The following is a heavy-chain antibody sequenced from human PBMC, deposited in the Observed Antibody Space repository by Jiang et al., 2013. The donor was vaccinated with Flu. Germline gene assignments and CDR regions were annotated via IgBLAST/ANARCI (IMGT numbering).Heavy chain of an antibody. J-gene: IGHJ6*02. V-gene: IGHV1-2*04. Sequence: SGAEVKKPGASVKVSCKASGYTFTGYYMHWVRQAPGQGLEWMGWINPNSGGTNYAQKFQGWVTMTRDTSISTAYMELSRLRSDDTAVYYCARDITIFGVVNGHTSSYYYYYGMDVWGQGTTVTVSS. D-gene: IGHD3-3*01. CDR2: INPNSGGT. CDR1: GYTFTGYY. CDR3: ARDITIFGVVNGHTSSYYYYYGMDV.